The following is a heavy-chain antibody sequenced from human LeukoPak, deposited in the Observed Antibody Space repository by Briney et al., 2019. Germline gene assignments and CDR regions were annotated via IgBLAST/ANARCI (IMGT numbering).Heavy chain of an antibody. J-gene: IGHJ5*02. CDR1: GGSISSYY. Sequence: SETLSLTCTVSGGSISSYYWSWIRQSPGKGLECIGYIHYTGSTNYNPSLKSRVTISVETSKNQFSLKLSSVTAADTAVYYCARLSRYGSGSYYNPPHVIDPWGQGTLVTVSS. CDR3: ARLSRYGSGSYYNPPHVIDP. V-gene: IGHV4-59*12. D-gene: IGHD3-10*01. CDR2: IHYTGST.